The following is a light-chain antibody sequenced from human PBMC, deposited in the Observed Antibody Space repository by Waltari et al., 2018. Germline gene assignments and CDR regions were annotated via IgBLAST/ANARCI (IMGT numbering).Light chain of an antibody. Sequence: DIQMTQSPSSLSASVGDRVTITCRASQSISSYLYWYQQKPGKAPKLLSFAASSLESGVPSRFSGSGSGTDFTLTITSLQPEDFATYYCQQSHSAPRTFGQGTRLEIK. CDR3: QQSHSAPRT. CDR1: QSISSY. V-gene: IGKV1-39*01. CDR2: AAS. J-gene: IGKJ5*01.